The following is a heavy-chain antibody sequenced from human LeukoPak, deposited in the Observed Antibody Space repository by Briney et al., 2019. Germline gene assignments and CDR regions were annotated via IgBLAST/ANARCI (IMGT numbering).Heavy chain of an antibody. CDR3: ARKTPRFGDFDN. CDR1: GFTVSSSY. V-gene: IGHV3-66*01. CDR2: IYSASST. Sequence: PRVSLRLSCAASGFTVSSSYMSWVRQAPGKGLEWVSLIYSASSTYYADSVKFRFTSSRDNSKIKLYLQMNSVRAEDTAVYYCARKTPRFGDFDNWGQGTMVTVSS. D-gene: IGHD2-15*01. J-gene: IGHJ4*01.